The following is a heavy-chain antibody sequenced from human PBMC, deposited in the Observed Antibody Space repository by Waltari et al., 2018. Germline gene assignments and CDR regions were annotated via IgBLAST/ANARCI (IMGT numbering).Heavy chain of an antibody. Sequence: QVQLQESGPGLVKPSQTLSLTCTVSGGSISSGSYYWSWIRQPAGKGLEWIGRIYTSGSTNYNPSLKSRVTISVDTSKNQFSLKLSSVTAADTAVYYCARENRSGGSCYPDYWGQGTLVTVSS. CDR3: ARENRSGGSCYPDY. CDR2: IYTSGST. J-gene: IGHJ4*02. D-gene: IGHD2-15*01. V-gene: IGHV4-61*02. CDR1: GGSISSGSYY.